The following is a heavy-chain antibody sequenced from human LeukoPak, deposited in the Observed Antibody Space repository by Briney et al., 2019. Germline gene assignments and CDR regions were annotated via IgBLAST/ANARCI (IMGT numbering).Heavy chain of an antibody. CDR1: GYTLTELS. Sequence: GASVKVSCKVSGYTLTELSMHWVRQAPGKGLEWMGGFDPKDGETIYAQKFQGRVTMTEDTSTDTAYMELSSLRSEDTAVYYCATDSSGWYAFDYWGQGTLVTVSS. J-gene: IGHJ4*02. CDR3: ATDSSGWYAFDY. CDR2: FDPKDGET. V-gene: IGHV1-24*01. D-gene: IGHD6-19*01.